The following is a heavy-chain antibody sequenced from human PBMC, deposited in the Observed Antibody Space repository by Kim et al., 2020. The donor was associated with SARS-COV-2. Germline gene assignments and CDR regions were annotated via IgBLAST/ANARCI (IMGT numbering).Heavy chain of an antibody. D-gene: IGHD3-10*01. Sequence: SVKVSCKASGGTFSSYAISWVRQAPGQGLEWMGRIIPILGIANYAQKFQGRVTITADKSTSTAYMELSSLRSEDTAVYYCARDPGLPGVYYYGMDVWGQGTTVTVSS. CDR1: GGTFSSYA. CDR2: IIPILGIA. J-gene: IGHJ6*02. CDR3: ARDPGLPGVYYYGMDV. V-gene: IGHV1-69*04.